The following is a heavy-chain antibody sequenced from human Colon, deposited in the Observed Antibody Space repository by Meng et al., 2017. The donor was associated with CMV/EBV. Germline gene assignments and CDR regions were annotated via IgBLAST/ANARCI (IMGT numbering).Heavy chain of an antibody. CDR2: FSSSDGK. D-gene: IGHD7-27*01. CDR1: GFLLPNATWG. CDR3: ARTGKNPRYHWFDP. J-gene: IGHJ5*02. V-gene: IGHV2-26*01. Sequence: SGLTLAKPTDTFTLTGTVSGFLLPNATWGVSWIRQPPGKALEWLAHFSSSDGKSYSPSLRSRLTISNDTSKSHVVLSMTNMDAEDTGTYYCARTGKNPRYHWFDPWGQGTLVTVSS.